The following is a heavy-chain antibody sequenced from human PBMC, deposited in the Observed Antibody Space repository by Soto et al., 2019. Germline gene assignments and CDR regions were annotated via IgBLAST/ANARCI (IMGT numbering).Heavy chain of an antibody. CDR1: GGSISSGGYY. Sequence: QVQLQEAGPGLVKPSQTLSLTCTVSGGSISSGGYYWSWIRPHPGTVLEWLGYIYYSGSTYYTPSLKILVTISVDTSKNHFSLKLSSVTAADTAVYYCARFYGSGKKNWFDPWGQGTLVTVSA. V-gene: IGHV4-31*01. CDR2: IYYSGST. CDR3: ARFYGSGKKNWFDP. D-gene: IGHD3-10*01. J-gene: IGHJ5*02.